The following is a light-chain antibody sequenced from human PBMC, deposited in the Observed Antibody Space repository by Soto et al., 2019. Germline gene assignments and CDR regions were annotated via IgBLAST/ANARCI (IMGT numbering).Light chain of an antibody. CDR1: SGHSSYA. J-gene: IGLJ3*02. V-gene: IGLV4-69*01. CDR2: LNSDGSH. CDR3: QTWGTGIWV. Sequence: QSVLTQSPSASASLGASVKLTCTLSSGHSSYAIAWHQQQPEKGPRYLMKLNSDGSHTKGDVIPDRFSGSSSGAERYLTISSLPSEDEADYYCQTWGTGIWVFGGGTKLTVL.